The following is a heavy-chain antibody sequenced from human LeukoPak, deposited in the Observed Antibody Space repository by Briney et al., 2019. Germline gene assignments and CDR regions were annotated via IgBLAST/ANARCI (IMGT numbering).Heavy chain of an antibody. V-gene: IGHV3-66*01. CDR1: GFTVSSNY. J-gene: IGHJ4*02. CDR3: ASLGCSSTSCDNY. D-gene: IGHD2-2*02. Sequence: GGSLRLSCAASGFTVSSNYMSWVRQAPGKGLEWVSVIYSGGSTYYADSVKGRFTISRDNGKNSLYLQMNSLRAEDTAVYYCASLGCSSTSCDNYWGQGTLVTVSS. CDR2: IYSGGST.